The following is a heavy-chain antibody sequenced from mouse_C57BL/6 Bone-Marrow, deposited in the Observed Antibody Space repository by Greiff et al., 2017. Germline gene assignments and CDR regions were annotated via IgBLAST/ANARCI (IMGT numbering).Heavy chain of an antibody. D-gene: IGHD2-1*01. V-gene: IGHV2-5*01. J-gene: IGHJ3*01. CDR3: AKIGIYYGNYDWFAY. CDR1: GFSLTSYG. CDR2: IWRGGST. Sequence: QVQLQQSGPGLVQPSQSLSITCTVSGFSLTSYGVHWVRQSPGKGLEWLGVIWRGGSTDYNAAFMSRLSITKDNSKSQVFFKMNSLQADDTAIYYGAKIGIYYGNYDWFAYWGQGTLVTVSA.